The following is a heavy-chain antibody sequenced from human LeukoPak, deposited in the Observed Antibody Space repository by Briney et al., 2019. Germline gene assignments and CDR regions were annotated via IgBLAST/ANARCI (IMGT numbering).Heavy chain of an antibody. CDR3: AKDSSYYYDSSGYYYFDY. CDR2: ISGSGGST. J-gene: IGHJ4*02. Sequence: GGSLRLSCAASGFTFSSYSMNWVRQAPGKGLEWVSAISGSGGSTYYADSVKGRFTISRDNSKNTLYLQMNSLRAEDTAVYHCAKDSSYYYDSSGYYYFDYWGQGTLVTVSS. CDR1: GFTFSSYS. D-gene: IGHD3-22*01. V-gene: IGHV3-23*01.